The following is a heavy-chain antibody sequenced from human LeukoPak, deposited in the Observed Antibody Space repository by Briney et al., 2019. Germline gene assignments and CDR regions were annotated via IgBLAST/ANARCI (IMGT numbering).Heavy chain of an antibody. D-gene: IGHD2-15*01. CDR2: VKQDGSEK. J-gene: IGHJ4*02. Sequence: GSLRLSCAASGFTFSNAWMSWVRQAPGKGLEWLANVKQDGSEKYYVDSVKGRFTISRDNVKNSVYLQMNSLRAEDTAVYYCVRDYCSGVTCYDGYWGQGTLVTVSS. CDR3: VRDYCSGVTCYDGY. V-gene: IGHV3-7*04. CDR1: GFTFSNAW.